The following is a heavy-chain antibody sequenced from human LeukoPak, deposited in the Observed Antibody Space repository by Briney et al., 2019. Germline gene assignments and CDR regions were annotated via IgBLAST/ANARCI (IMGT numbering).Heavy chain of an antibody. CDR1: GYTLTELS. Sequence: ASVTVSCKVSGYTLTELSMHWVRQAPGKGLEWMGGFDPEDGETIYAQKFQGRVTMTEDTSTDTAYMELSSLRSEDTAVYYCATGGYSYSLGGGYYFDYWGQGTLVTVSS. D-gene: IGHD5-18*01. J-gene: IGHJ4*02. CDR3: ATGGYSYSLGGGYYFDY. V-gene: IGHV1-24*01. CDR2: FDPEDGET.